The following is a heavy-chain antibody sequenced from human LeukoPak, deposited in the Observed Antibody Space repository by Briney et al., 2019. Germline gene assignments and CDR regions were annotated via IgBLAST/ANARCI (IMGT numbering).Heavy chain of an antibody. Sequence: ASVKVSRNASGYTFTNYDIRWVRQAPGQGLERMGWINPYSGGTSYAQKFQGRVTMTRDTSISTAYMELSRLRSDDTAIYYCARAYSTWDWFDPWGQGTLVSVSS. V-gene: IGHV1-2*02. J-gene: IGHJ5*02. CDR2: INPYSGGT. D-gene: IGHD6-13*01. CDR3: ARAYSTWDWFDP. CDR1: GYTFTNYD.